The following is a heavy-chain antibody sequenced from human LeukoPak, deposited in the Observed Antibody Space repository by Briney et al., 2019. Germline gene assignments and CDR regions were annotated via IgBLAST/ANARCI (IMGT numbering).Heavy chain of an antibody. Sequence: GASVKVSCKASGYTFTSYGISWVRQAPGQGLEWMGWISAYNGNTNYAQKLQGRVTMTTDTSTSTAYMELRSLRSDDTAVYYCARVGDIVVVPAALRGNAFDIWGQGTMVTVSS. CDR2: ISAYNGNT. J-gene: IGHJ3*02. D-gene: IGHD2-2*01. V-gene: IGHV1-18*01. CDR3: ARVGDIVVVPAALRGNAFDI. CDR1: GYTFTSYG.